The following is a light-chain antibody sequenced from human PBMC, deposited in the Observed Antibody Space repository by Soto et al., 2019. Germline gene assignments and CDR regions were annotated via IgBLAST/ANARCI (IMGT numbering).Light chain of an antibody. CDR3: QQRSNWPIT. CDR1: QSVSSY. V-gene: IGKV3-11*01. J-gene: IGKJ5*01. CDR2: DAS. Sequence: DIVLTQSPATLSLSPGERATLSCRASQSVSSYLAWYQQKPGQAPRLLIYDASNRATGIPARFSGSGSGTDFTPTISSLEPEDFAVYYCQQRSNWPITFGQGTRLEIK.